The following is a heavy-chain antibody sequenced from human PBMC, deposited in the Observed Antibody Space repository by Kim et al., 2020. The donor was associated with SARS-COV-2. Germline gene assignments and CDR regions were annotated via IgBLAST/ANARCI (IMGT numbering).Heavy chain of an antibody. V-gene: IGHV4-39*01. J-gene: IGHJ6*02. Sequence: KSRVTISVDTSKNQFSLKLSSVTAADTAVYYCARLHSSGWLYYYYYGMDVWGQGTTVTVSS. CDR3: ARLHSSGWLYYYYYGMDV. D-gene: IGHD6-19*01.